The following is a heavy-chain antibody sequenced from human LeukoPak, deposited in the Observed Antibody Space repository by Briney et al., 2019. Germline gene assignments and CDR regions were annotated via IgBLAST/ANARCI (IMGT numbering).Heavy chain of an antibody. CDR2: IYYSGST. V-gene: IGHV4-59*12. D-gene: IGHD3-10*01. Sequence: SETLSLTCSVSGGSISSYYWSWIRQPPGKGLEWIGYIYYSGSTNYNPSLKSRVIISVDTSKNQFSLKLSSVTAADTAVYYCARSGFYYYGSGSYPSNYFDYWGQGTLVTVSS. J-gene: IGHJ4*02. CDR3: ARSGFYYYGSGSYPSNYFDY. CDR1: GGSISSYY.